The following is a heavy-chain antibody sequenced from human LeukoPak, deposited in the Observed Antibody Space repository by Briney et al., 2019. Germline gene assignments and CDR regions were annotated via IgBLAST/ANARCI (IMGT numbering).Heavy chain of an antibody. J-gene: IGHJ5*02. D-gene: IGHD4-23*01. CDR1: GFTFSSYA. V-gene: IGHV3-23*01. CDR2: ISGSGGST. Sequence: GGSLRLSCAASGFTFSSYAMSWVRQAPGKGLEWVSAISGSGGSTYYADSVKGRFTISRDNSKNTLYLQMNSLRAEDTAVYYCAKARGVTLTTVVPPSDPSGQGTLVTVSS. CDR3: AKARGVTLTTVVPPSDP.